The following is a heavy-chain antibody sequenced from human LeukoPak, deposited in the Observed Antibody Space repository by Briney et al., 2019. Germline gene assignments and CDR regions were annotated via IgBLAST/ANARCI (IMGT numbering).Heavy chain of an antibody. V-gene: IGHV4-34*01. CDR2: INHSGST. Sequence: PSETLSLTCAVYGGSFSGYYWSWIRQPPGKGLEWIGKINHSGSTNYSPSLKSRVTISVDTSKNQFSLKLSSVTTADTAVYYCARVFSSRVSVTTVTTRGYFDLWGRGTLVTVSS. CDR3: ARVFSSRVSVTTVTTRGYFDL. CDR1: GGSFSGYY. J-gene: IGHJ2*01. D-gene: IGHD4-17*01.